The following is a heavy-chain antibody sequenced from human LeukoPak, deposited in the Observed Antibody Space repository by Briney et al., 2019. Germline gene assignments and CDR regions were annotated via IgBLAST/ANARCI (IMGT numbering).Heavy chain of an antibody. Sequence: PGRSLRLSCAASGFTFDDFAMHWVRQAPGRGLEWVSGISWNSGIIGYADSVKGRFTISRDNAKNSLYLQMNSLRTEDMALYYCAKSGGYNYAYPAFDYWGQGTLVTVSS. CDR3: AKSGGYNYAYPAFDY. V-gene: IGHV3-9*03. D-gene: IGHD5-18*01. J-gene: IGHJ4*02. CDR2: ISWNSGII. CDR1: GFTFDDFA.